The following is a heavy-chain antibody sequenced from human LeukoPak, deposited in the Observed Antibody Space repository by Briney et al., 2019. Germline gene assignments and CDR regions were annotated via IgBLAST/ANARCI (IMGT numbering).Heavy chain of an antibody. D-gene: IGHD3-22*01. CDR1: GFTFSSYS. CDR3: ARGRFTMIVFDAFDI. Sequence: GGSLRLSCAASGFTFSSYSMNWVRLAPGKGLEWVSYISSSSTTIYYADSVKGRFTISRDNAKNSLYLQMNSLRAEDTAVYYCARGRFTMIVFDAFDIWGQGTMVTVSS. CDR2: ISSSSTTI. V-gene: IGHV3-48*01. J-gene: IGHJ3*02.